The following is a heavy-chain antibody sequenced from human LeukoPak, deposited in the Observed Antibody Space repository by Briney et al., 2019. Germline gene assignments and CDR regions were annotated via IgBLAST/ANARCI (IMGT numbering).Heavy chain of an antibody. CDR3: AREYSSSWFYYYGMDV. Sequence: PGGSLRLSCAASGFTFSSYAMHWVRQAPGKGLEWVAVISYDGSNKYYADSVKGRFTISRDNSKNTLYLQMNSLRAEDTAVYYCAREYSSSWFYYYGMDVWGQGTTVTVSS. J-gene: IGHJ6*02. CDR1: GFTFSSYA. D-gene: IGHD6-13*01. CDR2: ISYDGSNK. V-gene: IGHV3-30-3*01.